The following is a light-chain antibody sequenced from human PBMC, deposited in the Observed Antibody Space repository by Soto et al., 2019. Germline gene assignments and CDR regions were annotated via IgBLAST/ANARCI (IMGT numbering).Light chain of an antibody. CDR1: QTVLYSSNNKNY. CDR3: QQYYSTPYT. Sequence: DIVMTQSADSLAVSLGERATINCKSSQTVLYSSNNKNYLAWYQLKPGQPPKLLIYWASTWESGVPDRFSGSGSGTDFTLTISSLQAEDVAVYYCQQYYSTPYTFGQGTKLELK. CDR2: WAS. V-gene: IGKV4-1*01. J-gene: IGKJ2*01.